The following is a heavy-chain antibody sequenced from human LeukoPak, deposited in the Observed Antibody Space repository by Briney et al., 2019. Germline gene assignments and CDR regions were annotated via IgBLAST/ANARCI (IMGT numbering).Heavy chain of an antibody. V-gene: IGHV4-34*01. Sequence: SETLSLTCAVYGGSFSGYYWSWIRQPPGKGLEWIGEINHSGSTNYNPSLKSRVTISVDTSKNQFSLKLSSVTAADTAVYYCARGRLNWYSSGWYGQIDYWGQGTLVTVSS. J-gene: IGHJ4*02. D-gene: IGHD6-19*01. CDR2: INHSGST. CDR3: ARGRLNWYSSGWYGQIDY. CDR1: GGSFSGYY.